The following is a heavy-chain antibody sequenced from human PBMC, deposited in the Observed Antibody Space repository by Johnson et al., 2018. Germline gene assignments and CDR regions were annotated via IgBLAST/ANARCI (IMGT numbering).Heavy chain of an antibody. CDR2: INQRGAT. D-gene: IGHD6-13*01. CDR3: ARSGGSSWYLSL. J-gene: IGHJ1*01. V-gene: IGHV4-34*01. Sequence: TLSLTCVVNGGSFSGNYWSWIRQPPGKGLEWIGEINQRGATNYDPSLRSRVTISKDTSNKKFSLTPTSVTAADTAVYYCARSGGSSWYLSLWGQGTLVTVSS. CDR1: GGSFSGNY.